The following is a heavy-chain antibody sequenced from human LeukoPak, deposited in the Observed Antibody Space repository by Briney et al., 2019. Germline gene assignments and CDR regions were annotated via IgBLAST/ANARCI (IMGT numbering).Heavy chain of an antibody. V-gene: IGHV1-69*04. CDR1: GGTFSSYA. D-gene: IGHD2-15*01. CDR3: AREYCSGGSCYAEFDY. J-gene: IGHJ4*02. CDR2: IIPIFGIA. Sequence: SVKVSCKASGGTFSSYAISWVRQAPGQGLEWMGRIIPIFGIANYAQKFQGRVTITADRSTSTAYMELSSLRSEDTAVYYCAREYCSGGSCYAEFDYWGQGTLVAVSS.